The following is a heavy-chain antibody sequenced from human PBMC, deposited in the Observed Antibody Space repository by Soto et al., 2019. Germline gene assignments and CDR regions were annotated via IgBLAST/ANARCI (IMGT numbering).Heavy chain of an antibody. CDR3: ARNQLYYDITGYFQH. CDR2: ISSSSSTI. J-gene: IGHJ1*01. Sequence: GGSLRLSCAASGFTFSSYSMNWVRQAPGKGLEWVSYISSSSSTIYYADSVKGRFTISRDNAKNSLYLQMNSLRDEDTAVYYCARNQLYYDITGYFQHWGQGTLVTVSS. D-gene: IGHD3-22*01. CDR1: GFTFSSYS. V-gene: IGHV3-48*02.